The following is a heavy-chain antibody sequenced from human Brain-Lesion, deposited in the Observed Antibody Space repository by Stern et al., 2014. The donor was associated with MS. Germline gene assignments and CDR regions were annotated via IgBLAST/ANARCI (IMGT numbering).Heavy chain of an antibody. J-gene: IGHJ6*02. CDR1: GGSISSGGYY. V-gene: IGHV4-61*02. D-gene: IGHD2-2*01. CDR2: IFNSGST. CDR3: ARGRVVPGFQYYATDV. Sequence: QVQLQESGPGLVKPSQTLSLSCTVSGGSISSGGYYLSWIRQPAGKGLEWIGRIFNSGSTSYTPSLKGRVTISIDTSKNQFSLRLNSMTAADTAVYYCARGRVVPGFQYYATDVWGQGTTVIVSS.